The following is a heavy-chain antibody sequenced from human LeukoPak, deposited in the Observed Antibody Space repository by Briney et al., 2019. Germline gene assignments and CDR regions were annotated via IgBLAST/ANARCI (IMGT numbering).Heavy chain of an antibody. CDR1: GYSFTSYW. J-gene: IGHJ4*02. CDR3: AREYCCSTSCYSAPDY. CDR2: IYPGDSDT. V-gene: IGHV5-51*01. Sequence: GESLKISCQGSGYSFTSYWTGWVRQMPGKGLEWMGIIYPGDSDTRNSPSFQGQVTISADKSISTAYLQWSSLKASDTAMYYCAREYCCSTSCYSAPDYWGQGTLVTVSS. D-gene: IGHD2-2*01.